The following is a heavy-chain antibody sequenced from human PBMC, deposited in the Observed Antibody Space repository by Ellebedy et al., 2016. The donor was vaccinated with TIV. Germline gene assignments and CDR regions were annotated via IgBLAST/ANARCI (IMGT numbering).Heavy chain of an antibody. J-gene: IGHJ4*02. V-gene: IGHV1-24*01. CDR2: FDPEDGET. Sequence: ASVKVSCKVSGYTLTDLSMHWVRQAPGKGLEWMGGFDPEDGETIYAQKFQGRVTMTEDTSTDTAYMELSSLRSDDTAVYYCARDQSNAGASDYWGQGTLVTVSS. CDR3: ARDQSNAGASDY. D-gene: IGHD1-26*01. CDR1: GYTLTDLS.